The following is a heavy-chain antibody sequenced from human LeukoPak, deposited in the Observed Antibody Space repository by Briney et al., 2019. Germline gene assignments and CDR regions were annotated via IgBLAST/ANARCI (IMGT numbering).Heavy chain of an antibody. Sequence: ASVKVSCKASGYTFTSYYMHWARQAPGQGLEWMGIINPSGGSTSYAQKFQGRVTMTRDTSTSTVYMELSSLRSEDTAVYYCARLTGGLVDAFDIWGQGTMVTVSS. V-gene: IGHV1-46*01. D-gene: IGHD1-20*01. J-gene: IGHJ3*02. CDR3: ARLTGGLVDAFDI. CDR2: INPSGGST. CDR1: GYTFTSYY.